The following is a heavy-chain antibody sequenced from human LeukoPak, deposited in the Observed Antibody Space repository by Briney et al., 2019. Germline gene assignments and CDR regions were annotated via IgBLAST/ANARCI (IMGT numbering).Heavy chain of an antibody. CDR1: GFTFGSYG. J-gene: IGHJ4*02. CDR2: IRYDGSNK. CDR3: AKDQLRYFDWLYYFDY. V-gene: IGHV3-30*02. Sequence: GGSLRLSCAASGFTFGSYGMHWVRQAPGKGLEWVAFIRYDGSNKYYADSVKGRFTISRDNSKNTLYLQMNSLRAEDTAVYYCAKDQLRYFDWLYYFDYWGQGTLVTVSS. D-gene: IGHD3-9*01.